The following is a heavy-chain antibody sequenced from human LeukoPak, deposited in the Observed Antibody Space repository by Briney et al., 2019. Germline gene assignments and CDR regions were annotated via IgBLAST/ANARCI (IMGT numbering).Heavy chain of an antibody. J-gene: IGHJ5*02. CDR1: GYPFTKFG. CDR3: ARDPSNTSGWKTWFDT. Sequence: ASVKVSCMASGYPFTKFGISWVRQAPGQGLEWMGWISCYNGDTHYAQRLQGRVTLTTDTPTTTVYMELRSLRSDDTAVYYCARDPSNTSGWKTWFDTWGQGTPVTVSS. D-gene: IGHD6-19*01. V-gene: IGHV1-18*01. CDR2: ISCYNGDT.